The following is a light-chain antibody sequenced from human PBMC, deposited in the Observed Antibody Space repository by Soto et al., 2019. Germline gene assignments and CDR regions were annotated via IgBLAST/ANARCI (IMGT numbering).Light chain of an antibody. CDR1: SRDVGGYKF. CDR2: DVS. Sequence: ALTQPASVSGSPGQSITISCTGTSRDVGGYKFVSWYQQHPGKVPKLIIYDVSDRPSGVSNRFSGSKSGNTASLTIAGLQAEDEATYYCSSYTSISTVLFGGGTQLTVL. J-gene: IGLJ2*01. V-gene: IGLV2-14*03. CDR3: SSYTSISTVL.